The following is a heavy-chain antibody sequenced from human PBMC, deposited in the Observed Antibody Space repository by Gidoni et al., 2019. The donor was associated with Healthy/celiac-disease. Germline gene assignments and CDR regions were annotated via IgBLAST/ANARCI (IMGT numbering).Heavy chain of an antibody. CDR3: ARDCSGTYYYGSGSYCNGY. CDR1: GGSFSGYY. Sequence: QVQLQQWGAGLLKPSETLSLTCAVYGGSFSGYYWSWIRQPPGKGLEWIGEINHSGSTNYNPSLKSRVTISVDTSKNQFSLKLSSVTAADTAVYYCARDCSGTYYYGSGSYCNGYWGQGTLVTVSS. V-gene: IGHV4-34*01. D-gene: IGHD3-10*01. CDR2: INHSGST. J-gene: IGHJ4*02.